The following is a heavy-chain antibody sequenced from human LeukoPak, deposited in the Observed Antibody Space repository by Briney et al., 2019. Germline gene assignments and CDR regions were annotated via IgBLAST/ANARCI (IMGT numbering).Heavy chain of an antibody. J-gene: IGHJ4*02. Sequence: GGSLRLSCAASGFTVSSNYMSWVRQAPGKGLEWVSVIYSGGSTYYADSVKGRFTISRDNSKNTLYLQMNSLRAEDTAVYYCARTPPVLRFLEWSRKSRWGQGTLVTVSS. CDR3: ARTPPVLRFLEWSRKSR. CDR1: GFTVSSNY. CDR2: IYSGGST. D-gene: IGHD3-3*01. V-gene: IGHV3-66*01.